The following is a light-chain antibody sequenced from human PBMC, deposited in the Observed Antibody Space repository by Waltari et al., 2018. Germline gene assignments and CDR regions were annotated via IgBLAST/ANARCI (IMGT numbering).Light chain of an antibody. CDR1: SSDVGAYDY. CDR2: DVN. Sequence: QSALTQPASVSGSPGQSIAISCTGTSSDVGAYDYVSWYQQHPGNAPKLIIFDVNYRPSGVSNRFSSSKSGNTASLTISGLQPEDEADYYCSSYLSTNTEVFGGGTKVTVL. J-gene: IGLJ2*01. V-gene: IGLV2-14*03. CDR3: SSYLSTNTEV.